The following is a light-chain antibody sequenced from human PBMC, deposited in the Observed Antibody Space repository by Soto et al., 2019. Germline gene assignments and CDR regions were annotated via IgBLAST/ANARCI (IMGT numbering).Light chain of an antibody. J-gene: IGLJ1*01. CDR1: SSDVGGYNY. V-gene: IGLV2-14*01. CDR2: EVS. CDR3: SSYTSSSIYV. Sequence: QSALTQPASVSGSPGQSITISCTGTSSDVGGYNYVSSYQQHPGKAPKLMIYEVSNRPSGVSNRFSGSKSGNTASLTISGLQAEDEADYYCSSYTSSSIYVFGTGTKVTVL.